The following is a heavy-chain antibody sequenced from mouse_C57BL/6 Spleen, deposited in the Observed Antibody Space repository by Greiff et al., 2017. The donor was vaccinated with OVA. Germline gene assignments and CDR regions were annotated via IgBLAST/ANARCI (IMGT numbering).Heavy chain of an antibody. J-gene: IGHJ4*01. Sequence: EVKLVESGPGMVKPSQSLSLTCTVTGYSITSGYDWHWIRHFPGNKLEWMGYISYSGSTNYNPSLKSRISITHDTSKNHFFLKLNSVTTEDTATYYCARDSYYYAMDYWGQGTSVTVSS. CDR3: ARDSYYYAMDY. CDR1: GYSITSGYD. CDR2: ISYSGST. V-gene: IGHV3-1*01.